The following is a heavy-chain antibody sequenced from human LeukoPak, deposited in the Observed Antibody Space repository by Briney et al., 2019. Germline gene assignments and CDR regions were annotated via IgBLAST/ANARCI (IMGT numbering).Heavy chain of an antibody. CDR3: ARLGFNYGTYYYYGMDV. D-gene: IGHD3-10*01. CDR1: GYSFTSYW. CDR2: IYPGDSDT. V-gene: IGHV5-51*01. Sequence: GESLKISCKGSGYSFTSYWIGWVRQMPGKGLEWMGIIYPGDSDTRYSPSFQGQVTISADKSISTAYLQWSSLKASDTAMYYCARLGFNYGTYYYYGMDVWGQGTTATVSS. J-gene: IGHJ6*02.